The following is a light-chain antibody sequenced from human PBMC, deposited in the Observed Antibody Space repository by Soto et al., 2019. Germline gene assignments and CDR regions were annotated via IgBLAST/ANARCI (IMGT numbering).Light chain of an antibody. CDR1: PGVDRY. J-gene: IGKJ3*01. V-gene: IGKV3-11*01. CDR2: DTS. CDR3: QHRRDSPPG. Sequence: EIVLKQSPATLSLSPGETATLSCRASPGVDRYLAWYQQKVGQSPRLIIYDTSNSATGVPPWCSGSGYGTDFTLTITSLPPEDYALYFCQHRRDSPPGFGPGTRVEIK.